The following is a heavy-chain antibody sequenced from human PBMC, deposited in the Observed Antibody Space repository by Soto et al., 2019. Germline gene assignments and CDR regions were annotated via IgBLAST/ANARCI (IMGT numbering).Heavy chain of an antibody. J-gene: IGHJ4*02. CDR2: IYDSAST. Sequence: QVQLQESGPGPVKPSQTLSLTCSVSGGSISSGDYFWSWIRQFPGKGLEWIGHIYDSASTYYNPSLKSRVTISADTSKNQFSLKLSSVTAADTAVYYCARGGGSSWNFYYFDSWGQGTLVPVSS. CDR1: GGSISSGDYF. D-gene: IGHD6-13*01. CDR3: ARGGGSSWNFYYFDS. V-gene: IGHV4-31*03.